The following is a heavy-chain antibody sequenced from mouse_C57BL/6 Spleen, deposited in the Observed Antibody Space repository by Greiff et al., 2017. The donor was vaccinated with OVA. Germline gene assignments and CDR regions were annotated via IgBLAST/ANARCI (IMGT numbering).Heavy chain of an antibody. CDR1: GFTFSDYY. J-gene: IGHJ4*01. CDR2: INYDGSST. Sequence: EVQLVESEGGLVQPGSSMKLSCTASGFTFSDYYMAWVRQVPEKGLVWVANINYDGSSTYYLDSLKSRFIISRDNAKNILYLQMSSLKSEDTATYYCAREDYARSYAMDYWGQGTSVTVSS. D-gene: IGHD2-4*01. CDR3: AREDYARSYAMDY. V-gene: IGHV5-16*01.